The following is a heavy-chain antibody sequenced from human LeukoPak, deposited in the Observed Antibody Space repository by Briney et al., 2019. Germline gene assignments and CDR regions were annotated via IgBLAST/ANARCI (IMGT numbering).Heavy chain of an antibody. Sequence: ASVKVSCKASGYTFTSYYMHWVRQAPGQGLEWMGIINPSGGSTSYAQKFQGRVTITRNTSASTAYMELSSLRSEDTAVYYCARGIEATIQIDYWGQGTLVTVSS. D-gene: IGHD5-12*01. J-gene: IGHJ4*02. CDR3: ARGIEATIQIDY. V-gene: IGHV1-46*01. CDR1: GYTFTSYY. CDR2: INPSGGST.